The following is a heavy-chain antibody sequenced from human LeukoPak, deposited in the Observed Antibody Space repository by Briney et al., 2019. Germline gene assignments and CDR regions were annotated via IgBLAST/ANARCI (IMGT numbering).Heavy chain of an antibody. J-gene: IGHJ4*02. V-gene: IGHV3-23*01. D-gene: IGHD5-18*01. CDR3: AKATVDTAIDDYFDY. CDR2: ISGSGGST. Sequence: AGSLTLSCAASGFTFSSYAMSWVRQAPGKGLEWVSTISGSGGSTYYADSLKGGFTISRDNSKNTLYLQMNSLRAEDTAIYYCAKATVDTAIDDYFDYWGQGTLVTVSS. CDR1: GFTFSSYA.